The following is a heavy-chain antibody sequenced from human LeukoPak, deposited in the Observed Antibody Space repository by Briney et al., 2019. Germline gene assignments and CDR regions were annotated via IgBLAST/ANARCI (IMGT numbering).Heavy chain of an antibody. CDR1: GFTFSTYLW. CDR2: LRSDGGSS. Sequence: GGSLRLSRAASGFTFSTYLWMHWVRQAPGKGLVWVSRLRSDGGSSAYADFVRGRFTISRDNAKNTLYLQMNSLRAEDTAVYYCVRDLDLGGYSSFVSWGQGTLVTVSS. CDR3: VRDLDLGGYSSFVS. D-gene: IGHD4-23*01. J-gene: IGHJ4*02. V-gene: IGHV3-74*01.